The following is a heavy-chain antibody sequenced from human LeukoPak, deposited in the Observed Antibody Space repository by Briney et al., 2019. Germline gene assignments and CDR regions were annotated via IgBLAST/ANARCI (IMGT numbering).Heavy chain of an antibody. D-gene: IGHD5-18*01. CDR2: INHSGST. CDR1: GVSFSGYY. J-gene: IGHJ4*02. V-gene: IGHV4-34*01. CDR3: ARWDTAMDFDY. Sequence: SETLSLTCAVYGVSFSGYYWSWIRQPPGKGLEWIGEINHSGSTNYNPSLKSRVTISVDTSKNQFSLKLSSVTAADTAVYYCARWDTAMDFDYWGQGTLVTVSS.